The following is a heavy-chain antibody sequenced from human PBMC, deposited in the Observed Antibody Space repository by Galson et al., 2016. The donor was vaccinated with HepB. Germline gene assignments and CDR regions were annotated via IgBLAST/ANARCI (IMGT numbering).Heavy chain of an antibody. Sequence: AVKVSCKASGYTFTTSGISWVRKAPGQGLEWMGWISTYSGNTKYAQKFQGGLTLTTDASTTTAYMELRRLRFDDTALYYCARDVQYRFDSWGQGTLVTVSS. CDR2: ISTYSGNT. J-gene: IGHJ4*02. CDR3: ARDVQYRFDS. V-gene: IGHV1-18*01. CDR1: GYTFTTSG. D-gene: IGHD2/OR15-2a*01.